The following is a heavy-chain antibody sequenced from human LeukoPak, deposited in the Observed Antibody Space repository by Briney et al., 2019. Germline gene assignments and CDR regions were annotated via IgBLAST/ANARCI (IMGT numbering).Heavy chain of an antibody. CDR2: ISAYNGNT. D-gene: IGHD2-15*01. Sequence: GASVKVSCKASGYTFTSYGISWVRQAPGQGLEWMGWISAYNGNTNYAQKLQGRVTMTTDTSTSTAYMELRSLRSDDTAVYYCARGWWVVAANPKARMKKPLFDYWGQGTLVTVSS. CDR1: GYTFTSYG. J-gene: IGHJ4*02. V-gene: IGHV1-18*01. CDR3: ARGWWVVAANPKARMKKPLFDY.